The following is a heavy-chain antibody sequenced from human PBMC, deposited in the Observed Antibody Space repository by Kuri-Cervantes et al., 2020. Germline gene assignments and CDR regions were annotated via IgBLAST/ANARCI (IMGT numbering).Heavy chain of an antibody. Sequence: SETLSLTCTVSGGSISSSSYYWGWIRHPPGKGLEWIGSIYYSGSTYYNPSLKSRVTISVDTSKNQFSLKLSSVTAADTAVYYCATGFFYSGYDSNWFDPWGQGTLVTVSS. V-gene: IGHV4-39*01. J-gene: IGHJ5*02. CDR1: GGSISSSSYY. D-gene: IGHD5-12*01. CDR3: ATGFFYSGYDSNWFDP. CDR2: IYYSGST.